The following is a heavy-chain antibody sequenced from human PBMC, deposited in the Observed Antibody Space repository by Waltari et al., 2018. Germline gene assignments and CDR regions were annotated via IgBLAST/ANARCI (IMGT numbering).Heavy chain of an antibody. D-gene: IGHD2-21*01. CDR1: GGSISSSSYY. V-gene: IGHV4-39*01. CDR2: IYYSGST. Sequence: QLQLQESGPGLVKPSETLSLTCTVSGGSISSSSYYWGWIRQPPGKGLEWIGSIYYSGSTYHNPSLKSRVTISVDTSKNQFSLKLSSVTAADTAVYYCASTRRTPNCGGDCYSLDYWGQGTLVTVSS. CDR3: ASTRRTPNCGGDCYSLDY. J-gene: IGHJ4*02.